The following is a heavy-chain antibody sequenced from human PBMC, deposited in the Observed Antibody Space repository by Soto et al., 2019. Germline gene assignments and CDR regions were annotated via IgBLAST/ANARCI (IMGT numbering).Heavy chain of an antibody. V-gene: IGHV5-51*01. Sequence: GESLKISCRTSGYRFTSYWIAWVRQMPGKGLEWMGIIFPSDSDTRYSPSFQGQVTISADRSTSTVFLQWASLKASATAVYFCARKDKSGYFNWFDPWGQGTLVTVSS. J-gene: IGHJ5*02. CDR3: ARKDKSGYFNWFDP. CDR2: IFPSDSDT. CDR1: GYRFTSYW. D-gene: IGHD3-22*01.